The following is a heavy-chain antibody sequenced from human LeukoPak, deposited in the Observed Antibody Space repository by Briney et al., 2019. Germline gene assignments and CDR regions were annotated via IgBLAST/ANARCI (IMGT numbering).Heavy chain of an antibody. CDR1: GYTFTGYY. J-gene: IGHJ5*02. D-gene: IGHD2-2*01. CDR3: ARASHELLWIVSYWFDP. Sequence: ASVKVSCKASGYTFTGYYMHWVRQAPGQGLEWMGWINPNSGGTNYAQKFQGRVTMTRDTSISTAYVELSRLRSDDTAVYYCARASHELLWIVSYWFDPWGQGTLVTVSS. V-gene: IGHV1-2*02. CDR2: INPNSGGT.